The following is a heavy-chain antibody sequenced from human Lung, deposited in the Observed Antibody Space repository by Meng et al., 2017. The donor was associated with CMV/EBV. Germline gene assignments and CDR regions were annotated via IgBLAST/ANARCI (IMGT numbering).Heavy chain of an antibody. J-gene: IGHJ4*02. V-gene: IGHV4-34*01. D-gene: IGHD3-16*01. CDR2: INHSGST. CDR1: GGSFSGYY. CDR3: AGEQGAF. Sequence: GSLRLSCAVYGGSFSGYYWSWIRQPPGKGLEWIGEINHSGSTNYNPSLKSRVTISVDTSKNQFSLKLSSVTAADTAVYYCAGEQGAFWGQGTRVTGSS.